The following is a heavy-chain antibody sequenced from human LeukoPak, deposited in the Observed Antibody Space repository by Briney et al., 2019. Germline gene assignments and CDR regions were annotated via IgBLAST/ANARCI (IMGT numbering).Heavy chain of an antibody. CDR2: IYYSGST. J-gene: IGHJ4*02. Sequence: SQTLSLTCTVSGGSISSGGYYWSWIRQHPGKGLEWIGYIYYSGSTYYNPSLKSRVTISVVTSKNQFSLKLSSVTAADTAVYYCARRIDYYDSSGYSYFDYWGQGTLVTVSS. CDR1: GGSISSGGYY. V-gene: IGHV4-31*03. CDR3: ARRIDYYDSSGYSYFDY. D-gene: IGHD3-22*01.